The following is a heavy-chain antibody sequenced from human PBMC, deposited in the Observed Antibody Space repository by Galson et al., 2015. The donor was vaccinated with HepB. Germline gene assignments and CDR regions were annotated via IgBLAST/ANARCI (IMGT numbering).Heavy chain of an antibody. D-gene: IGHD3-22*01. V-gene: IGHV1-18*01. CDR1: GYSFTSYG. CDR3: ARAGYYDSSDYYFSDY. CDR2: IGAYNGYT. Sequence: SVKVSSKASGYSFTSYGINWVRQAPGQGLEWMAWIGAYNGYTNHAEKLQGRITMTTDTSTSTAYMELRSLRSDDTAVYYYARAGYYDSSDYYFSDYWGQGTLVTVSS. J-gene: IGHJ4*02.